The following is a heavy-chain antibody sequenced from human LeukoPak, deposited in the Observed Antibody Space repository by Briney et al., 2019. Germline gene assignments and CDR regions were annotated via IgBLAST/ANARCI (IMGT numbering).Heavy chain of an antibody. D-gene: IGHD2-15*01. V-gene: IGHV1-69*01. Sequence: SVKVSCKASGGTFSSYAISWVRQAPGQGLEWMGGIIPIFGTANYAQKFQGRVTITADESTSTAYMELSSLGSEDTAVYYCARAPLGVVVVAARGGYWFDPWGQGTLVTVSS. CDR2: IIPIFGTA. CDR3: ARAPLGVVVVAARGGYWFDP. CDR1: GGTFSSYA. J-gene: IGHJ5*02.